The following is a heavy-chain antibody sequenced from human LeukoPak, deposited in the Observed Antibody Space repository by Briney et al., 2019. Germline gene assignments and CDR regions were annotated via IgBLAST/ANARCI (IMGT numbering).Heavy chain of an antibody. CDR3: ARGRVRGPRNFDY. J-gene: IGHJ4*02. Sequence: PSETLSLTCTVSGASISGSGYYWGWIRQPPGKGLEWIGSIYSSGSTYYNASLQSRVTISVDTSKNQFSLKLSSVTAADTAVYYCARGRVRGPRNFDYWGQGTLVTVSS. V-gene: IGHV4-39*07. CDR1: GASISGSGYY. CDR2: IYSSGST. D-gene: IGHD1-1*01.